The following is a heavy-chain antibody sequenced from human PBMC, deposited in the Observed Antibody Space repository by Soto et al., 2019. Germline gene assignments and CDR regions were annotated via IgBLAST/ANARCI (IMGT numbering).Heavy chain of an antibody. CDR2: ISANNGNT. CDR1: GYTFTSYG. J-gene: IGHJ6*02. V-gene: IGHV1-18*04. Sequence: ASVKVSCKASGYTFTSYGIICVRQAPGQGLEWMGWISANNGNTDYAQKLQGRVTMTRDTSTSTAYMELRSLRSDDTAVYYCARDYAVIIIPTYGTGDPYYYYGMDVWGQGTTVTVSS. CDR3: ARDYAVIIIPTYGTGDPYYYYGMDV. D-gene: IGHD3-9*01.